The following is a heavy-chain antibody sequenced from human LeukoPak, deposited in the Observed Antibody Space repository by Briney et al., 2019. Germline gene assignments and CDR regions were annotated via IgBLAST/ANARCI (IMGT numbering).Heavy chain of an antibody. Sequence: PRGSLRLSCAASGFTFSSYAMNWVRQAPGKAREWVSGLSGSGGSTYYADSVKGRFTISRDNSRNTLYLQMNSLRAEDTAVYYCAKEIKFRAAAGDYFDYWGQGTLVTVSS. CDR1: GFTFSSYA. V-gene: IGHV3-23*01. D-gene: IGHD6-13*01. CDR3: AKEIKFRAAAGDYFDY. CDR2: LSGSGGST. J-gene: IGHJ4*02.